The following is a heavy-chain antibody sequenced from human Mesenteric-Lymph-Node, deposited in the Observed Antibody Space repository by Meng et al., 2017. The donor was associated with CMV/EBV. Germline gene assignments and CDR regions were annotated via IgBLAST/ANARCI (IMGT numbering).Heavy chain of an antibody. CDR1: GYTFTSYG. V-gene: IGHV1-18*01. Sequence: ASVKVSCKASGYTFTSYGISWVRQAPGQGLEWMGWISAYNGNTNYAQKLQGRVTMTTDTSTSTAYMELRSLRSGDTAVYYCAGDSGIAVAGVAGYWGQGTLVTVSS. D-gene: IGHD6-19*01. CDR3: AGDSGIAVAGVAGY. J-gene: IGHJ4*02. CDR2: ISAYNGNT.